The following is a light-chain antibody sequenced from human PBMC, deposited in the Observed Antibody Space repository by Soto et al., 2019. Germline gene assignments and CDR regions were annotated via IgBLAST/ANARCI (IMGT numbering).Light chain of an antibody. CDR1: QSISSW. CDR2: DAS. Sequence: DIQMTQSPSTLSASVVDRVTITCRASQSISSWLAWYQQKPGKAPKLLIYDASSLESGVPSRFSGSGFGTEFTLTISSLQPEDFATYYCLQHNSYPITFGQGTRQEIK. CDR3: LQHNSYPIT. V-gene: IGKV1-5*01. J-gene: IGKJ5*01.